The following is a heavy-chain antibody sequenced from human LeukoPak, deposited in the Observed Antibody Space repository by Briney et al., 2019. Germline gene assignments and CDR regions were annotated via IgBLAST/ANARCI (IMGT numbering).Heavy chain of an antibody. D-gene: IGHD1-1*01. V-gene: IGHV3-13*01. CDR2: IGTAGDT. CDR1: GFTFSDYD. J-gene: IGHJ4*02. CDR3: ARVAKERVGGVYYFDY. Sequence: GGSLRLSSAASGFTFSDYDMHWVRQATGKGLEWVSAIGTAGDTYYTGSVKGRFPISRENAKNSLYLQMNSLRAGDTAVYYCARVAKERVGGVYYFDYWGQGTLVTVSS.